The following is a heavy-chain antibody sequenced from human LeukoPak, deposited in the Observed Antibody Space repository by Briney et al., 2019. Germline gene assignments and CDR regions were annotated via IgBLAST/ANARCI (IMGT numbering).Heavy chain of an antibody. D-gene: IGHD5-18*01. CDR3: ARGGYSYGYDDDFDY. Sequence: SETLSLTCTVSGGSISTYYWSWFRQPPGKGLEWIGYIYNSGSTNYNPSLKSRVTISVDTSKNKFSLKLSSVTAADTAVYYCARGGYSYGYDDDFDYWGQGTLVTVSS. CDR2: IYNSGST. CDR1: GGSISTYY. V-gene: IGHV4-59*01. J-gene: IGHJ4*02.